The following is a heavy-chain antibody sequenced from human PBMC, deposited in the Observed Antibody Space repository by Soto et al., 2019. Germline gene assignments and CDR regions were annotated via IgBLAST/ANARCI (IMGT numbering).Heavy chain of an antibody. CDR3: ARENYYGGHVIGSLDL. CDR2: VSSEGGTQ. CDR1: GCTFSTYA. Sequence: QVQLVESGGGVVQPGRSLRLSCTASGCTFSTYAMQWVRQAPGKGLEWVAVVSSEGGTQFYADSVKGRFTISRDNSKNSLYLQMSSLTTEDAAIYYCARENYYGGHVIGSLDLWGRGTLVSVSS. V-gene: IGHV3-30-3*01. J-gene: IGHJ2*01. D-gene: IGHD3-22*01.